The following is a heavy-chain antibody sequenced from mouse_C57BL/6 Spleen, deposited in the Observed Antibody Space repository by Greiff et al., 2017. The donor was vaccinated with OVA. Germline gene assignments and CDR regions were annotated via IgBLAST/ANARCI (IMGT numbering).Heavy chain of an antibody. D-gene: IGHD3-3*01. CDR2: IYPGDGDT. Sequence: VQLQQSGPELVKPGASVKISCKASGYAFSSSWMNWVKQRPGKGLEWIGRIYPGDGDTNYNGKFKGKATLTADKSSSTAYMQLSSLTSEDSAVYVCARGGTGYYAMDYWGQGTSVTVSS. J-gene: IGHJ4*01. CDR3: ARGGTGYYAMDY. CDR1: GYAFSSSW. V-gene: IGHV1-82*01.